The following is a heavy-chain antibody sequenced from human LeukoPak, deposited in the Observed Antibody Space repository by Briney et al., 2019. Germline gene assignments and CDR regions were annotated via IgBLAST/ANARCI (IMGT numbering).Heavy chain of an antibody. Sequence: PSETLSLTCTVSGGSTSSYYWSWIRQPPGKGLEWIGYIYYSGSTNYNPSLKSRVTISVDTSKNQFSLKLSSVTAADTAVYFCAREFYRSTSGGFDPWGQGTLVTVSS. J-gene: IGHJ5*02. CDR2: IYYSGST. D-gene: IGHD2-2*01. V-gene: IGHV4-59*12. CDR3: AREFYRSTSGGFDP. CDR1: GGSTSSYY.